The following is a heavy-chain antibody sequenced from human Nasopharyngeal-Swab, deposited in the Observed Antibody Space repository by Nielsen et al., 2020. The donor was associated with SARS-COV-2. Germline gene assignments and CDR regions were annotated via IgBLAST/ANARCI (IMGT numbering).Heavy chain of an antibody. Sequence: SVKVSCTASGFTFTSSAVQWVRPARGQRLEWIGWIVVGSGNTNYAQKFQERVTITRDMSTSTAYMELSSLRSEDTAVYYCAASPNYYDSSGYPFDIWGQGTMVTISS. D-gene: IGHD3-22*01. CDR2: IVVGSGNT. CDR3: AASPNYYDSSGYPFDI. CDR1: GFTFTSSA. J-gene: IGHJ3*02. V-gene: IGHV1-58*01.